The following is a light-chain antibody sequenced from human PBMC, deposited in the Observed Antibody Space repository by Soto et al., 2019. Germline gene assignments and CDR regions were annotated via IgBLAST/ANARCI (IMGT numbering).Light chain of an antibody. J-gene: IGKJ1*01. V-gene: IGKV3-20*01. CDR2: GAS. CDR3: QQYGGSPRT. CDR1: QSVSSN. Sequence: LVMTQSPVTLSVSPGERATLSCRASQSVSSNLAWYQQKPGQAPRLLIHGASNRATGIPDRFSGSGSGTDFTLTITRLEPEDFAVYYCQQYGGSPRTFGQGTKV.